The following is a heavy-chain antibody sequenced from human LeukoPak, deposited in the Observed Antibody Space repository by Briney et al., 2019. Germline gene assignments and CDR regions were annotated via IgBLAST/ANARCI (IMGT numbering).Heavy chain of an antibody. CDR2: IYHSGST. V-gene: IGHV4-38-2*01. D-gene: IGHD7-27*01. Sequence: SSETLSLTCAVSGYSISSGYYWGWIRQPPGKGLEWIGSIYHSGSTYYNPSLKSRVTISVDTSKNQFSLKLSSVTAADTAVYYCARLRSNWGFDHWGQGTLVTVSS. CDR1: GYSISSGYY. J-gene: IGHJ4*02. CDR3: ARLRSNWGFDH.